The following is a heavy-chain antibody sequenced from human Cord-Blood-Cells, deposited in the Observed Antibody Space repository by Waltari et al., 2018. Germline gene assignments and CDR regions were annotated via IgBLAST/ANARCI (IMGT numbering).Heavy chain of an antibody. J-gene: IGHJ4*02. CDR1: GGSISSGDYY. Sequence: QVQLQESGPGLVKPSQTLSLTCTVSGGSISSGDYYWSWIRQPPGKGLEWIGYIYYRGSTYPNPSLKTRVTISVDTSKTQFSLKLSSVTAADTAVYYCARGGSGYYYDYWGQGTLVTVSS. CDR2: IYYRGST. V-gene: IGHV4-30-4*01. D-gene: IGHD3-22*01. CDR3: ARGGSGYYYDY.